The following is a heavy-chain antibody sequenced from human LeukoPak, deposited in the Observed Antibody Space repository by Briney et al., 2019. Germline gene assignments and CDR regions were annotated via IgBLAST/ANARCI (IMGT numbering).Heavy chain of an antibody. D-gene: IGHD6-19*01. CDR3: ARVRAIAVAGHIPYYFDY. J-gene: IGHJ4*02. Sequence: PSETLSLTCTVSGGSISSYYWGWIRQPPGKGLEWIGSIYYSGSTYYNPSLKSRVTISVDTSKNQFSLKLSSVTAADTAVYYCARVRAIAVAGHIPYYFDYWGQGTLVTVSS. V-gene: IGHV4-39*07. CDR2: IYYSGST. CDR1: GGSISSYY.